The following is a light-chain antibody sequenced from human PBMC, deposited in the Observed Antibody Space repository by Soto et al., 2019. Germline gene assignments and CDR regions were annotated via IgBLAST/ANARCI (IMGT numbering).Light chain of an antibody. Sequence: EIVMTQSPATLSVSPGERATLSCRASQGVGNNLAWYQQKPGQAPRLLIYGASTRATGIPVRFSGSGSGTQFTLSISSLRSDDFAVYYCQHYHNWPPWTFGQGTKVEIK. J-gene: IGKJ1*01. CDR2: GAS. V-gene: IGKV3-15*01. CDR1: QGVGNN. CDR3: QHYHNWPPWT.